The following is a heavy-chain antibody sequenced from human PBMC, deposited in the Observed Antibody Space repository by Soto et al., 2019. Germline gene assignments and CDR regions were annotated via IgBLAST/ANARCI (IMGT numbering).Heavy chain of an antibody. Sequence: GGPLRLPRAAAGVTFRGSAMHWVRQASGKGLEWVGRIRSKANSYATAYAASVKGRFTISRDDSKNTAYLQMNSLKTEDTAVYYCTVETRYYDILTGYSKLDAFDIWGQGTMVTVSS. D-gene: IGHD3-9*01. J-gene: IGHJ3*02. CDR1: GVTFRGSA. V-gene: IGHV3-73*01. CDR2: IRSKANSYAT. CDR3: TVETRYYDILTGYSKLDAFDI.